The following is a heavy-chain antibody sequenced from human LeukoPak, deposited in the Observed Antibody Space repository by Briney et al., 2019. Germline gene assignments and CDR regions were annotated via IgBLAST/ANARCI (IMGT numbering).Heavy chain of an antibody. CDR1: GYTFTGYY. D-gene: IGHD6-19*01. V-gene: IGHV1-2*02. CDR2: INPNSGGT. CDR3: AKVDSSCNYFDY. J-gene: IGHJ4*02. Sequence: GASVKVSCKASGYTFTGYYMRWVRQAPGQGLEWMGWINPNSGGTNYAQKFQGRVTMTRDTSISTAYMELSRLRSDDTAVYYCAKVDSSCNYFDYWGQGTLVTVSS.